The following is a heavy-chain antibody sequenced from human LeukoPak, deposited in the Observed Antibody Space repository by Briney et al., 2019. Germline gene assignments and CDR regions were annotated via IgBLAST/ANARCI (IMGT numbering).Heavy chain of an antibody. V-gene: IGHV3-23*01. J-gene: IGHJ4*02. CDR2: ISGSGGST. Sequence: GGSLRLSCAASGFTFSSYAMSWVRQAPGKGLEWVSAISGSGGSTYYADSVKGRLTISRDNSKNTLYLQMNSLSAEDTAVYYCAKDLAAAASTFFFDSWGQGTLVTVSS. CDR3: AKDLAAAASTFFFDS. CDR1: GFTFSSYA. D-gene: IGHD6-13*01.